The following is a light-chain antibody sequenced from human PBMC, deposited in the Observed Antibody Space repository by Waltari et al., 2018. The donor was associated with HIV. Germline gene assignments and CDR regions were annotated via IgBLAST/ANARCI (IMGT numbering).Light chain of an antibody. CDR3: QQLSIPIT. CDR2: DAS. V-gene: IGKV3-11*01. CDR1: QSVATY. Sequence: EIMLTQSPATLSLSPGERATLSCRASQSVATYLAWFQQKPGQAPRLLFYDASNRATGIPARFTGSGSGTDFTLTISSLEPEDFGVYYCQQLSIPITFGQGTRLEI. J-gene: IGKJ5*01.